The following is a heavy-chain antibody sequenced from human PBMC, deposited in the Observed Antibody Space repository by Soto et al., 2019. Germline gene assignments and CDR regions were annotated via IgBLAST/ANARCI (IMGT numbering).Heavy chain of an antibody. CDR2: IYYSGTT. CDR3: ARHFSVDYFDD. V-gene: IGHV4-39*01. Sequence: PSETLSLTCTVSGDSITSNSYFWAWIRQPPGKGLEWIGSIYYSGTTYYNPSLKSQVTISVDKSKNKFSLKLSSVTAAHTAVYYCARHFSVDYFDDWGQGALVT. CDR1: GDSITSNSYF. J-gene: IGHJ4*02.